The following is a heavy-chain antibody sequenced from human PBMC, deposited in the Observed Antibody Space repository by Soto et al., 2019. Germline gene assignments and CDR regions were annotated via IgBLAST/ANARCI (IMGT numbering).Heavy chain of an antibody. D-gene: IGHD4-4*01. V-gene: IGHV1-69*13. J-gene: IGHJ4*02. CDR1: GGTFSSYA. Sequence: GASVKVSCKASGGTFSSYAISWVRQAPGQGLEWMGGITPIFGTANYAQKFQGRVTITADESTSTAYMELSSLRSEDTAVYYCARGSTTVRPYYFDYWGQGTLVTVSS. CDR3: ARGSTTVRPYYFDY. CDR2: ITPIFGTA.